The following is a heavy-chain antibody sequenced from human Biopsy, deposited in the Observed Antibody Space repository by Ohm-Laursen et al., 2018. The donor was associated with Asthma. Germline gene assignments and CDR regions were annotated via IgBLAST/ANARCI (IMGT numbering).Heavy chain of an antibody. Sequence: SSVKVSCKAHGDILSSFGIKWVRKAPGQGLEWMGGVIPIYGTTHTAQKFQGRVTITADESTSTAYMELTSLGKEDTAVYYCARGGYYGDRRYHNGLDVWGQGTTVTVSS. D-gene: IGHD4-17*01. CDR2: VIPIYGTT. V-gene: IGHV1-69*01. CDR3: ARGGYYGDRRYHNGLDV. J-gene: IGHJ6*02. CDR1: GDILSSFG.